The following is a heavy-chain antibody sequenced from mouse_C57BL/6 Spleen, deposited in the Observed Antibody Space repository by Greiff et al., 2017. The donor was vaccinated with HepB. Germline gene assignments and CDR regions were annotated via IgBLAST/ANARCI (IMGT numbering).Heavy chain of an antibody. Sequence: EVKLMESGPGLVKPSQSLSLTCSVTGYSITSGYYWNWIRQFPGNKLEWMGYISYDGSNNYNPSLKNRISITRDTSKNQFFLKLNSVTTEDTATYYCARGGRKGYFDYWGQGTTLTVSS. CDR3: ARGGRKGYFDY. V-gene: IGHV3-6*01. CDR2: ISYDGSN. J-gene: IGHJ2*01. D-gene: IGHD3-3*01. CDR1: GYSITSGYY.